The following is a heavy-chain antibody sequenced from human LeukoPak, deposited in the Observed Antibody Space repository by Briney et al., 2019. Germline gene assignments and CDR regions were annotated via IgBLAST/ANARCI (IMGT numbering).Heavy chain of an antibody. V-gene: IGHV3-30*04. CDR1: GLTFSSYA. CDR3: ASGICSGGSCLNFDY. Sequence: GGSLRLSCAASGLTFSSYAMHWVRQAPGKGLERGAVISYDGSNKYYADSVKGRFTISRDNSKNTLYLQMNSLRAEDTAVYYCASGICSGGSCLNFDYWGQGTLVTVSS. CDR2: ISYDGSNK. J-gene: IGHJ4*02. D-gene: IGHD2-15*01.